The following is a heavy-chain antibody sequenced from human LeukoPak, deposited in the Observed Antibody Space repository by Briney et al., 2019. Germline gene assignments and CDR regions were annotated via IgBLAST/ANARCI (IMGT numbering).Heavy chain of an antibody. V-gene: IGHV5-51*01. CDR2: IYPGDSNT. Sequence: GESLKISCKGSGYSFTSYWIGWVRQMPGKGPEWMGIIYPGDSNTRYSPSFQGQVTISADKSISTAYLQLSGLKASDTAMYYCARRLISGYDYMGAFDPWGQGTLVTVSS. D-gene: IGHD5-12*01. CDR3: ARRLISGYDYMGAFDP. J-gene: IGHJ5*02. CDR1: GYSFTSYW.